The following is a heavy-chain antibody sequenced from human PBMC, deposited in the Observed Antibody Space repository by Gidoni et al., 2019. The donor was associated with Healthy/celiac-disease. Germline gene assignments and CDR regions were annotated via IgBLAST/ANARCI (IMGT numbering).Heavy chain of an antibody. D-gene: IGHD3-3*01. Sequence: QVQLQESGPGLVKPSETLSLTCTVSGGSISSYYWSWIRQPPGKGLEWIGYIYYSGSTNYNPSLKSRVTISVDTSKNQFSLKLSSVTAADTAVYYCARTETYYDFWSGYGGMDVWGQGTTVTVSS. V-gene: IGHV4-59*01. CDR3: ARTETYYDFWSGYGGMDV. J-gene: IGHJ6*02. CDR1: GGSISSYY. CDR2: IYYSGST.